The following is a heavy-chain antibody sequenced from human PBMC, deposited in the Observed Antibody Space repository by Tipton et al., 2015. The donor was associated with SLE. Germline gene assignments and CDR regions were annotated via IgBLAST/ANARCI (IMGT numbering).Heavy chain of an antibody. Sequence: LRLSCTVSGGSISSHYWSWIRQPPGKGLEWIGYIYYSGTTNYNPSLKSRVTISVDTSKNQSSLKLSSVTAADTAVYYFAREDSSSPREYYFDYWGQGTLVTVSS. CDR2: IYYSGTT. CDR3: AREDSSSPREYYFDY. D-gene: IGHD6-6*01. CDR1: GGSISSHY. J-gene: IGHJ4*02. V-gene: IGHV4-59*11.